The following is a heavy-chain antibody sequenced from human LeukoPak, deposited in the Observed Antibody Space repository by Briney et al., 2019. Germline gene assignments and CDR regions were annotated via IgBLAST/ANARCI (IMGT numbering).Heavy chain of an antibody. V-gene: IGHV1-2*02. J-gene: IGHJ5*02. Sequence: ASVKVSCKASGYTFTGYYMHWVRQAPGQGLEWMGWINPNSGGTNYAQKFQGRVTMTRDTSISTAYMELSRLRSDDTAVYYCARDFLTGASGSYNWFDPWGQGTLVTVSS. CDR2: INPNSGGT. CDR1: GYTFTGYY. CDR3: ARDFLTGASGSYNWFDP. D-gene: IGHD1-26*01.